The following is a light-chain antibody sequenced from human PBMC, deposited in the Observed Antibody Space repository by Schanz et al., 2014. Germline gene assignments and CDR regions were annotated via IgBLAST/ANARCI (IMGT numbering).Light chain of an antibody. CDR1: QSVSSID. CDR2: GAS. Sequence: EIVLTQSPGALSLSPGDRATLSCRASQSVSSIDLAWYQQKHGQAPRLLIYGASSRATGIPDRFSGSGSGTDFTLTISRLEPEDFAVYYCQQYSTSPRTFGQGTRVDMK. V-gene: IGKV3-20*01. CDR3: QQYSTSPRT. J-gene: IGKJ1*01.